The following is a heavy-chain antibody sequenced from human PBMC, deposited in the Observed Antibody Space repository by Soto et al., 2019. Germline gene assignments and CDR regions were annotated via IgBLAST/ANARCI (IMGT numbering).Heavy chain of an antibody. CDR2: ISSTATYT. CDR1: GFSFSDYY. J-gene: IGHJ4*02. Sequence: QVHLVESGGALVKPGGSLRLSCAVSGFSFSDYYMNWIRQAPGKGLEWLSYISSTATYTNYSDSVRGRFTISRDSAKNSLYLDMNGLRAEDTAVYYWARARLVVEGRFDYWGQGTLVTVSS. V-gene: IGHV3-11*06. CDR3: ARARLVVEGRFDY. D-gene: IGHD3-22*01.